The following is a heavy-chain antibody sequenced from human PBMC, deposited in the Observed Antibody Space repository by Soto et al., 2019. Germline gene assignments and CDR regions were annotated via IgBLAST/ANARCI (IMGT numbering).Heavy chain of an antibody. CDR1: GFRFDSYA. V-gene: IGHV3-30*18. Sequence: QVQLVESGGGVVQPGGSLRLSCAASGFRFDSYAMYWVRQAPGKGLEWVSIISYDGSKKYSADSLKGRFTISRDNSKNTLYLQMNSLTSEDTAVYYCAKDREYVVLIDSSTHYYYGMDVWGQGTTVTVSS. J-gene: IGHJ6*02. CDR2: ISYDGSKK. CDR3: AKDREYVVLIDSSTHYYYGMDV. D-gene: IGHD2-8*01.